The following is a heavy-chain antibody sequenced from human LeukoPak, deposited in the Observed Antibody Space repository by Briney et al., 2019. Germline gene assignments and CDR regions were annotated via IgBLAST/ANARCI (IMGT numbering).Heavy chain of an antibody. CDR2: INHDGSST. V-gene: IGHV3-74*01. CDR1: GFTFSTYW. D-gene: IGHD2-21*01. J-gene: IGHJ4*02. Sequence: GGSLRLSCAASGFTFSTYWMHWVRQAPGKGLVWVSRINHDGSSTTYADSVRGRFTISRDNAENTLYLQMNSLRAEDTAVYYCARVSQFPGISSDYWGQGSLVTVSS. CDR3: ARVSQFPGISSDY.